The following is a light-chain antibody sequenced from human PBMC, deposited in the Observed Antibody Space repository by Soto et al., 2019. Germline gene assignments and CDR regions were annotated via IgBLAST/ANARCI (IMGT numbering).Light chain of an antibody. CDR1: ISDVGSYNY. V-gene: IGLV2-14*03. CDR3: SSYTSSTYVV. J-gene: IGLJ2*01. Sequence: QSVLTQPASVSGSPGQSITISCTGTISDVGSYNYVSWYQQHPDKAPILMIHDVSNRPSGVSNRFSGSKSGNTASLTISGLQAEDEADYYCSSYTSSTYVVFGGGTKVTVL. CDR2: DVS.